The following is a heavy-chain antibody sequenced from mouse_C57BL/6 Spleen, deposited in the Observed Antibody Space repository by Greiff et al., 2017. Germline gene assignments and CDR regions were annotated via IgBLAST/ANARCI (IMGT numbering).Heavy chain of an antibody. CDR3: ARGDYSNSYAMDY. CDR1: GYTFTSYW. V-gene: IGHV1-50*01. CDR2: IDPSDSYT. D-gene: IGHD2-5*01. J-gene: IGHJ4*01. Sequence: QVQLQQPGAELVKPGASVKLSCKASGYTFTSYWMQWVKQRPGQGLEWIGEIDPSDSYTNYNQKFKGKATLTVDISSSTAYMQLSSLTSEDSAVYYCARGDYSNSYAMDYWGQGTSVTVSS.